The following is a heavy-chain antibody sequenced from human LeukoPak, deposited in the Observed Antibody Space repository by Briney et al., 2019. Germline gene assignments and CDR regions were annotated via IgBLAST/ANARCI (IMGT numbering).Heavy chain of an antibody. D-gene: IGHD6-19*01. V-gene: IGHV3-9*01. Sequence: PGGSLRLSCAASGFTFDDYAMHWVRQAPGKGLEWVSGISWNSGSIGYADSVKGRFTISRDNAKNSLYPQMNSLRAEDTALYYCAKDSMAVAGTYGLYNWFDPWGQGTLVTVSS. CDR3: AKDSMAVAGTYGLYNWFDP. CDR1: GFTFDDYA. J-gene: IGHJ5*02. CDR2: ISWNSGSI.